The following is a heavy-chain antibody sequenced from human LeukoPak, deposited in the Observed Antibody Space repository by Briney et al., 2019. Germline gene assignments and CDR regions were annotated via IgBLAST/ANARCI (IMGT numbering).Heavy chain of an antibody. J-gene: IGHJ4*02. CDR3: ARESPELGLDY. Sequence: SETLSLTCTASGGSISSYYWSWIRQPPGKGLEWIGYIYYSGSTNYNPSLKSRVTISVDTSKNQFSLKLSSVTAADTAVYYCARESPELGLDYWGQGTLVTVSS. CDR2: IYYSGST. V-gene: IGHV4-59*12. CDR1: GGSISSYY. D-gene: IGHD1-14*01.